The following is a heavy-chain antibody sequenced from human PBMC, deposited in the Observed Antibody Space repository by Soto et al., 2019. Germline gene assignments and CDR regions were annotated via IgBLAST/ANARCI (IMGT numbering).Heavy chain of an antibody. Sequence: GGSLRLSCAASGFTFTTAWINWVRQAPGKGLEWVGRIKSKTDGGTPDFAAPVRGRFAISRDDSKGTVYLQMSSLKTEDTAVYYCARQGMMDNDDFWSGYLLYWGQGILVTVSS. CDR3: ARQGMMDNDDFWSGYLLY. CDR1: GFTFTTAW. J-gene: IGHJ4*02. V-gene: IGHV3-15*07. D-gene: IGHD3-3*01. CDR2: IKSKTDGGTP.